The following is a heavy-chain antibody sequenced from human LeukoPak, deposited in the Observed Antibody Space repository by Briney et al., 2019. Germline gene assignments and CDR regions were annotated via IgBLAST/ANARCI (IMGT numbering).Heavy chain of an antibody. V-gene: IGHV3-21*01. Sequence: PGGSLRLSCAASGFTFSSYSMNWVRQAPGKGLEWVSSISSSSSYIYYADSVKGRFTISRDNAKSSLYLQMNSLRAEDTAVYYCARGRIAAAGTGDYWGQGTLVTVSS. CDR2: ISSSSSYI. CDR1: GFTFSSYS. D-gene: IGHD6-13*01. J-gene: IGHJ4*02. CDR3: ARGRIAAAGTGDY.